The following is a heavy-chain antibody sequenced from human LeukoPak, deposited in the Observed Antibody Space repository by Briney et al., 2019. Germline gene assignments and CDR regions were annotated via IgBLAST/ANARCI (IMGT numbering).Heavy chain of an antibody. J-gene: IGHJ2*01. V-gene: IGHV1-18*01. CDR3: ARGWAPYSSSSPGL. CDR2: ISAYNGNT. Sequence: ASVKVSCKASGYTFSSHGISWVRQAPGQGLEWMGWISAYNGNTNYAQKLQGRVTMTTDTSTSTAYMELRSLRSDDAAVYYCARGWAPYSSSSPGLWGRGTLVTVSS. D-gene: IGHD6-19*01. CDR1: GYTFSSHG.